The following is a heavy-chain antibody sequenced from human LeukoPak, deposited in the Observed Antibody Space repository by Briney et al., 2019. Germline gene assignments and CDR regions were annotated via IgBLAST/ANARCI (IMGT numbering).Heavy chain of an antibody. CDR2: INPSGAGT. D-gene: IGHD3-10*01. V-gene: IGHV1-46*01. CDR1: GYSFINYY. Sequence: ASVKVSCKASGYSFINYYIHWVRQAPGQGLEWMGIINPSGAGTSLAQKFQERVTITRDMSTSTAYMELSSLRSEDTAVYYCAAVPGYYGSGSSLDYWGQGTLVTVSS. CDR3: AAVPGYYGSGSSLDY. J-gene: IGHJ4*02.